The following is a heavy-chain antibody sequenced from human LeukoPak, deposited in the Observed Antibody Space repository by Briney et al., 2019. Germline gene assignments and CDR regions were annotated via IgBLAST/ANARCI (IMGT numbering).Heavy chain of an antibody. D-gene: IGHD3-3*01. J-gene: IGHJ4*02. Sequence: ASVTVSCKASGYTLTSYGISWVRQAPGQGLEWMGWISAYNGNTNYAQKLQGRVTMTTDTSTSTAYMELRSLRSDDTAVYYCARVPITIFGVVTPFDYWGQGTLVTVSS. CDR2: ISAYNGNT. CDR1: GYTLTSYG. CDR3: ARVPITIFGVVTPFDY. V-gene: IGHV1-18*01.